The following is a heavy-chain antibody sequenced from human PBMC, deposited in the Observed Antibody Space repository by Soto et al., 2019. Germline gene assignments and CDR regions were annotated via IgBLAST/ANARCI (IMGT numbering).Heavy chain of an antibody. CDR2: ISGSGGST. V-gene: IGHV3-23*01. J-gene: IGHJ6*02. Sequence: GGSLRLSCAASGFTFSSYTMRWVRQAPGKGLEWVSTISGSGGSTYYADSVKGRFTVSRDNSKNTLYLQMNSLGAEDTAVYYCAKDGSTVSIYYYYGMDVWGQGTTVTVSS. CDR1: GFTFSSYT. CDR3: AKDGSTVSIYYYYGMDV. D-gene: IGHD4-4*01.